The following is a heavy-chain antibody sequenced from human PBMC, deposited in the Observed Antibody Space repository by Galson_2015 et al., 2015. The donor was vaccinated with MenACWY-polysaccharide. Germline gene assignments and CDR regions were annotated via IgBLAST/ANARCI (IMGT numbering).Heavy chain of an antibody. CDR3: ARRGKYYYDSSGYLNWLDP. CDR1: GYSFSSYD. D-gene: IGHD3-22*01. CDR2: MNPNSGNT. Sequence: SVKVSCKASGYSFSSYDINWVRQTTGQGLEWMGWMNPNSGNTGYAQKFQGRVTMTRNTSISITYMELSSLRSEDTAVYYCARRGKYYYDSSGYLNWLDPWGQGTLVTVSS. J-gene: IGHJ5*02. V-gene: IGHV1-8*01.